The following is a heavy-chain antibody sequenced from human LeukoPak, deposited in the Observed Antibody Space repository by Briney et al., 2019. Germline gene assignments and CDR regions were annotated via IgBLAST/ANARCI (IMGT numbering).Heavy chain of an antibody. CDR3: ARSLVVIATNWFDP. CDR2: IYHSGST. D-gene: IGHD2-21*01. CDR1: GYSISSRYY. V-gene: IGHV4-38-2*01. J-gene: IGHJ5*02. Sequence: SETLSLTCAVSGYSISSRYYWDWIRQPPEKGLEWIGSIYHSGSTYYNPSLKSRVTISVDTSKNQFSLKLSSVTAADTAVYYCARSLVVIATNWFDPWGQGTLVTVSS.